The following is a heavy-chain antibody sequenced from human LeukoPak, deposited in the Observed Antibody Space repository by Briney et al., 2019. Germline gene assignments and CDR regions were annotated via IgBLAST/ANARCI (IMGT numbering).Heavy chain of an antibody. Sequence: GGSLRLSCAASKFNFAMSWVRQTADKRLEWVSAISDSGDATFYTDSVKGRFTISRDNSKNTLYLQMNNLRVEDTAVYYCAKGHFASSSFFDYWGQGTLVTVSS. CDR1: KFNFA. V-gene: IGHV3-23*01. D-gene: IGHD6-6*01. CDR2: ISDSGDAT. J-gene: IGHJ4*02. CDR3: AKGHFASSSFFDY.